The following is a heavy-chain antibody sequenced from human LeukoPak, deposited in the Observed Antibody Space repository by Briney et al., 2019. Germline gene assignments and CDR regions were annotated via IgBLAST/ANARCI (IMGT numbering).Heavy chain of an antibody. V-gene: IGHV3-48*02. J-gene: IGHJ5*02. CDR2: ISYSSSTI. CDR3: ASAGSTTLSRWFDH. Sequence: PGGSLRLSCAASAFPFSSYSMTWVRQAPGKGLEWLSYISYSSSTIFYAESVKGRFTISRNNAKNSRYLQMNSLRDEDTAVYYCASAGSTTLSRWFDHWGQGSLVTVSS. D-gene: IGHD1-1*01. CDR1: AFPFSSYS.